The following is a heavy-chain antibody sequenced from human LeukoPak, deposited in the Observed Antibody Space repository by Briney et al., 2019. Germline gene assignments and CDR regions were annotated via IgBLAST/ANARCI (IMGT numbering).Heavy chain of an antibody. J-gene: IGHJ6*03. CDR1: GGSISSHY. CDR3: AREVADYGGYYYYHYMDV. Sequence: TSETLSLTCTVSGGSISSHYWSWIRQPPGKGLEWIGYMYYSGSTNYNPSLKSRVTISVDMSKNQVSLKLSSVTAADTAVYYCAREVADYGGYYYYHYMDVWGKGTTVTISS. D-gene: IGHD4-23*01. V-gene: IGHV4-59*11. CDR2: MYYSGST.